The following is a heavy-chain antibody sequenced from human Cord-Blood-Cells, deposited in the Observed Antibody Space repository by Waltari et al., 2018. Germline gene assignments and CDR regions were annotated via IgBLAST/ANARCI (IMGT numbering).Heavy chain of an antibody. CDR3: GRVPIVATRFAPIDY. J-gene: IGHJ4*02. D-gene: IGHD5-12*01. Sequence: QVQLVQSGAEVKKPGASVKVSCKASGYTFTSYDINWVRQATGQGLEWMGWTNPNSGNTGYAQKFQVRVTMTRNTSTSTAYMELSSLRCEDTAVYYWGRVPIVATRFAPIDYWGQGTLVTVSS. V-gene: IGHV1-8*01. CDR2: TNPNSGNT. CDR1: GYTFTSYD.